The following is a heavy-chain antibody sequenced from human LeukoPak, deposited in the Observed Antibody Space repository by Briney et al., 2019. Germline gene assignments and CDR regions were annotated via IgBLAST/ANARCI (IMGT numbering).Heavy chain of an antibody. CDR3: ARAMTNGLMPDY. D-gene: IGHD2-8*01. J-gene: IGHJ4*02. CDR2: VYPGDSDT. CDR1: GYPFTNYW. V-gene: IGHV5-51*01. Sequence: GEPLKISVKGSGYPFTNYWIGWVRQMPGKGLEWMGIVYPGDSDTRSSPSFQGPVTISADKSISTAYLQWTSLQASDSAMYFCARAMTNGLMPDYWGQGTLVTVSS.